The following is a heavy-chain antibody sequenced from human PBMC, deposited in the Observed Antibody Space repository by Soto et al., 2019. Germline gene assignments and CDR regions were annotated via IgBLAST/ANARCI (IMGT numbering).Heavy chain of an antibody. D-gene: IGHD3-3*01. Sequence: EVQLVESGGDLVRPGGSLRLSCAASGFTFTNAWMTWVRQAPGKGLEWVGRIMSRGSGETVHYAAPVKGRFTISRDDSKNTVYLQMNSLKNEDSALYFCTKGYSEKSGYHGDDAYDVWGQGTMVTVSS. CDR1: GFTFTNAW. CDR2: IMSRGSGETV. V-gene: IGHV3-15*01. CDR3: TKGYSEKSGYHGDDAYDV. J-gene: IGHJ3*01.